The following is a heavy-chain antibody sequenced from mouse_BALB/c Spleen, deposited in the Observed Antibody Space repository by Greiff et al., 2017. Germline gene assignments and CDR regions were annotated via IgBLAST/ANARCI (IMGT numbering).Heavy chain of an antibody. CDR3: ARHLTGLDY. Sequence: DVQLVESGGGLVQPGGSLKLSCAASGFTFSSYTMSWVRQTPEKRLEWVAYISNGGGSTYYPDTVKGRFTISRDNAKNTLYLQMSSLKSEDTAMYYCARHLTGLDYWGQGTTLTVSS. J-gene: IGHJ2*01. CDR2: ISNGGGST. V-gene: IGHV5-12-2*01. D-gene: IGHD4-1*01. CDR1: GFTFSSYT.